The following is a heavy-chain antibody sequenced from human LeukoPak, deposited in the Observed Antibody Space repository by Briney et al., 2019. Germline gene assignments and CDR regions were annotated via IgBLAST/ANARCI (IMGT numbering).Heavy chain of an antibody. D-gene: IGHD3-9*01. Sequence: ASVKVSCKVSGYTLTGLSVHWVRQAPGKGLEWMGGFDPEDGETIYAQKFQGRVTMTEDTSTDTAYMELSSLRSEDTAVYYCATSIRYFDSDAFDIWGQGTMVTVSS. CDR1: GYTLTGLS. V-gene: IGHV1-24*01. CDR2: FDPEDGET. J-gene: IGHJ3*02. CDR3: ATSIRYFDSDAFDI.